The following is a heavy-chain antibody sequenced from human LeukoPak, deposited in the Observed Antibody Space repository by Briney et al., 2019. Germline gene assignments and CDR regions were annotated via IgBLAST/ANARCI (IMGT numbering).Heavy chain of an antibody. V-gene: IGHV3-53*01. D-gene: IGHD6-19*01. CDR3: AGDKTTGGWYEFDY. CDR1: GFTVSSNY. CDR2: ISNDGDT. Sequence: GGSLRLSCAASGFTVSSNYMSWVRQGPGKGLECVSVISNDGDTYYADSVKGRFTISRDTSKNTLSLQMNSLRAEDTAVYYCAGDKTTGGWYEFDYWGQGTLVTVSS. J-gene: IGHJ4*02.